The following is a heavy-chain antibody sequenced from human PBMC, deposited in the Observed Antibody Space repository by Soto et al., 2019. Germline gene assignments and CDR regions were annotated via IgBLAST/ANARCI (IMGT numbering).Heavy chain of an antibody. D-gene: IGHD3-22*01. CDR2: INPNSGGT. CDR3: ARAPRNFYDSSGYYRNWFET. Sequence: ASVKVSCKASGYTFTGYYMHWVRQAPGQGLEWMGWINPNSGGTNYAQKFQGRVTMTRDTSISTAYMELSRLRSDDTAVYYCARAPRNFYDSSGYYRNWFETWGKGTLVTVSS. J-gene: IGHJ5*02. CDR1: GYTFTGYY. V-gene: IGHV1-2*02.